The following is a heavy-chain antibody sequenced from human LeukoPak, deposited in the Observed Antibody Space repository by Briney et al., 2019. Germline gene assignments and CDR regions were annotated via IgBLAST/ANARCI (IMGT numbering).Heavy chain of an antibody. V-gene: IGHV3-30*02. J-gene: IGHJ4*02. D-gene: IGHD3-10*01. Sequence: GGSLRLSCAASGFTFSSYGVHWVRQAPGKGLEWVAFIRYDGSNKYYADSVKGRFTISRDNSKNTLYLQMNSLRAEDTAVYYCAKDGRALLWFGEFPFDYWGQGTLVTVSS. CDR3: AKDGRALLWFGEFPFDY. CDR1: GFTFSSYG. CDR2: IRYDGSNK.